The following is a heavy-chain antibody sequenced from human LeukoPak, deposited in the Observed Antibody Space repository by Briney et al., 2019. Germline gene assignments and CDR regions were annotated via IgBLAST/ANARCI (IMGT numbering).Heavy chain of an antibody. V-gene: IGHV4-4*02. CDR3: ARNGGHNQEH. J-gene: IGHJ4*02. CDR2: FSHSGIT. Sequence: SETLSLTCDVSGASISRGSWWSWGRQPPGKGLEWIGEFSHSGITNFNLSLKSRVTISVDKSRNQFYLNLISVTAADTAVYFCARNGGHNQEHWGQGTLVTVSS. CDR1: GASISRGSW. D-gene: IGHD1-1*01.